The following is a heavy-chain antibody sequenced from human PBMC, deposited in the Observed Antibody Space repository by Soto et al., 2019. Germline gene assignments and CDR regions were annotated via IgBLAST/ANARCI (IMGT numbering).Heavy chain of an antibody. CDR3: AREDSIIIPAVSDF. D-gene: IGHD2-2*01. CDR2: VSKSDYT. J-gene: IGHJ4*02. Sequence: GGSLRLSCVVSGFTFNDYGINWVRQAPGKGLEWVSTVSKSDYTYYSDSVKGRFTISRDNAKNSVSLQMNTLRAEDTAVYYCAREDSIIIPAVSDFWGQGTLVTVSS. V-gene: IGHV3-21*01. CDR1: GFTFNDYG.